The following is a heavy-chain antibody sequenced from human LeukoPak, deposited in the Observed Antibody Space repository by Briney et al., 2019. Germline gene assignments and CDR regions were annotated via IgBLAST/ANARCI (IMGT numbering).Heavy chain of an antibody. V-gene: IGHV1-2*02. CDR1: GYTFSGYY. D-gene: IGHD3-22*01. CDR2: INPNTGGT. J-gene: IGHJ4*02. Sequence: ASVKVSCKASGYTFSGYYVHRVRQAPGHGLEWMGWINPNTGGTTYAQKFQGRVTMTRDTSISTAYMELSRLRSDDTAVYYCARDYHDSSGHTYYFDNWGQGTLVTVSS. CDR3: ARDYHDSSGHTYYFDN.